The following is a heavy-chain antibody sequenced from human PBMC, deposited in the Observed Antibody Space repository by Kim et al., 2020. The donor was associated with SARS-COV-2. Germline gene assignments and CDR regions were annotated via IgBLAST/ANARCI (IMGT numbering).Heavy chain of an antibody. CDR2: ITSGADT. CDR3: AKRTAVNTWRNGMDV. Sequence: GGSLRLSCATSGFTFSSYAMSWVRQAPGKGLEWVSGITSGADTYYADSVKGRFTISRDNSKNMVFLQMNSLRAEDTAVYHCAKRTAVNTWRNGMDVWGQGTTVTVSS. CDR1: GFTFSSYA. J-gene: IGHJ6*02. V-gene: IGHV3-23*01. D-gene: IGHD3-10*01.